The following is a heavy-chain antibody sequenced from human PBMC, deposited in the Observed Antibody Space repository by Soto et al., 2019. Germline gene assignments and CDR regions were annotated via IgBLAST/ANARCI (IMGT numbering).Heavy chain of an antibody. V-gene: IGHV3-21*01. J-gene: IGHJ4*02. CDR1: GFTFSSYS. Sequence: GGSLRLSCAASGFTFSSYSMNWVRQAPGKGLEWVSSISSSSSYIYYAHSVKGRFTISRDNAKNSLYLQMNSLRGEDTAVYFCARAKPVYARLAPFDYWCQGTLVTVSS. D-gene: IGHD2-21*01. CDR3: ARAKPVYARLAPFDY. CDR2: ISSSSSYI.